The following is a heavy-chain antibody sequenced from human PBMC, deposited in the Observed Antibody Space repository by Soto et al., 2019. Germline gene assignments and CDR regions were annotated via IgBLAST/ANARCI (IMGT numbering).Heavy chain of an antibody. CDR3: ARGGAYIDGPQDY. V-gene: IGHV3-74*01. J-gene: IGHJ4*02. Sequence: EVQLVESGGGLVQPGGSLRLSCATSGFSFSGYWINWVRQAPGKGLVWVSHINGDGSSTNYADSVKGRFTISRDYAKNTLYLQMNRLRVENTAVYYWARGGAYIDGPQDYWGQGTLVTVSS. CDR1: GFSFSGYW. CDR2: INGDGSST. D-gene: IGHD5-18*01.